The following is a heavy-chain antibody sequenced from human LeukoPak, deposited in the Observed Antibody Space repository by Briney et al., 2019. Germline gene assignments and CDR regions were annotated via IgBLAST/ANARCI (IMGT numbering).Heavy chain of an antibody. D-gene: IGHD3-16*01. CDR3: VRDHDYYFGY. CDR1: GFTLSSYN. Sequence: PGGSLRLSCAASGFTLSSYNMNWVRQAPGKVLEWISYITTSIDIISYADSVKGRFTISRDNAKNSLYLQMDSLRDEDTAVYYCVRDHDYYFGYWGQGILVTVSS. J-gene: IGHJ4*02. CDR2: ITTSIDII. V-gene: IGHV3-48*02.